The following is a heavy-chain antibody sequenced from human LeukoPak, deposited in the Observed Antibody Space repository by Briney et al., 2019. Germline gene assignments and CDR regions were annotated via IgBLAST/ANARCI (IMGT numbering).Heavy chain of an antibody. J-gene: IGHJ5*02. Sequence: GASVKVSCKASGYIFTSYFMHWVRQAPGQGLEWMGLINPRGGSTRYAQKFQGRVTMTRDMSTSTVYMELSSLRSEDTAVYYCARALPHRRLMDTTMEQHWFDPWGQGTLVTVSS. CDR2: INPRGGST. V-gene: IGHV1-46*01. CDR1: GYIFTSYF. CDR3: ARALPHRRLMDTTMEQHWFDP. D-gene: IGHD5-18*01.